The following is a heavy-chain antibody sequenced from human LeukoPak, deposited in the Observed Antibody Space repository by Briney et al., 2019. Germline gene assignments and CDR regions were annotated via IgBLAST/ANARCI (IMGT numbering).Heavy chain of an antibody. CDR1: GFTFSTYW. J-gene: IGHJ4*02. D-gene: IGHD1-14*01. CDR2: TNSDGSTP. CDR3: TRVGSGTTRDY. Sequence: GGSLRLSCAASGFTFSTYWMHWVRQAPGKGLVWVSRTNSDGSTPSYADSVKGRFTISRDNAKNTLYLQMNSLRAEDTAVYYCTRVGSGTTRDYWGQGTLVTVSS. V-gene: IGHV3-74*01.